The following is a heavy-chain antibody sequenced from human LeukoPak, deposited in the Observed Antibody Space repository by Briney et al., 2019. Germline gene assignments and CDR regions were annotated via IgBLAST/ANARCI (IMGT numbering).Heavy chain of an antibody. CDR2: ISSSSTTI. CDR1: GGSFSGYY. V-gene: IGHV3-11*04. J-gene: IGHJ6*03. D-gene: IGHD2-15*01. CDR3: ARDRCSGGRCYSLSVGYMDV. Sequence: LSLTCAVYGGSFSGYYWSWIRQPPGKGLEWVSYISSSSTTIYYADSVKGRFTISRDNAKNSLYLQMNSLRAEDTALYYCARDRCSGGRCYSLSVGYMDVWGKGTTVTVSS.